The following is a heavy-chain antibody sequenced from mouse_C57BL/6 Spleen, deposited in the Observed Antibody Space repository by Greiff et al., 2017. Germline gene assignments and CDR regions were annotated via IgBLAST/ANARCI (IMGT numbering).Heavy chain of an antibody. D-gene: IGHD1-1*01. V-gene: IGHV1-59*01. J-gene: IGHJ2*01. Sequence: VQLQQPGAELVRPGTSVKLSCKASGYTFTSYWMHWVKQRPGQGLEWIGVIDPSDSYTNYNQQFKGKATLTVDTSSSTAYMQLSSLTSEDSAVYYCARGDSSWSYFDYWGQGTTLTVSS. CDR2: IDPSDSYT. CDR3: ARGDSSWSYFDY. CDR1: GYTFTSYW.